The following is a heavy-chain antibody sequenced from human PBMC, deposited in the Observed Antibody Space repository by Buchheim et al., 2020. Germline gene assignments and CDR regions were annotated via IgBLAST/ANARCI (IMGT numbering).Heavy chain of an antibody. V-gene: IGHV4-61*01. CDR2: IYYSGST. CDR1: GGSVSSGSYY. D-gene: IGHD1-20*01. J-gene: IGHJ3*02. Sequence: QVQLQESGPGLVKPSETLSLTCTVSGGSVSSGSYYWSWIRQPPGKGLEWIGYIYYSGSTNYNPSLKSLVTISVDTSKNQFSLKLSSVTAADTAVYYCARGQLTGTFHDAFDIWGQGT. CDR3: ARGQLTGTFHDAFDI.